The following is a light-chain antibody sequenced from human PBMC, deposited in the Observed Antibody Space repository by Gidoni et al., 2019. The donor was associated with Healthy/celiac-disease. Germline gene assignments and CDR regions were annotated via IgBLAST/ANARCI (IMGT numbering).Light chain of an antibody. CDR2: DAS. CDR3: QQYDNLPRGLT. Sequence: DIQMTQSPSSLSASVGDRFTITCQASQDISNYLNWYQQKPGKAPKLLIYDASNLETGVPSRFSGSGSGTDFTFTISSLQPEDIATYYCQQYDNLPRGLTFGGGTKVEIK. CDR1: QDISNY. J-gene: IGKJ4*01. V-gene: IGKV1-33*01.